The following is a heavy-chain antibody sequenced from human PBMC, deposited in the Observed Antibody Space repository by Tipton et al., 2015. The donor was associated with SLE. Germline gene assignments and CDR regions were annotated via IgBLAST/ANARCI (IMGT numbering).Heavy chain of an antibody. D-gene: IGHD6-6*01. CDR3: ARAVMYSSSSDNWFDP. Sequence: TLSLTCVVSGDSISRGYYWGWIRQPPGKGLEWIGYRFYSGSANYNPSLKSRVTMSLDTSENQFSLKLRSVTAADTAVYYCARAVMYSSSSDNWFDPWGQGIQVTVSS. V-gene: IGHV4-61*01. CDR2: RFYSGSA. J-gene: IGHJ5*02. CDR1: GDSISRGYY.